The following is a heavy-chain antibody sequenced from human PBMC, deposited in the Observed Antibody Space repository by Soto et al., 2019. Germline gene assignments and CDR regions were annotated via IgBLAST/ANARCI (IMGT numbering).Heavy chain of an antibody. CDR3: ARERGVTIFVVVIVAGMDV. J-gene: IGHJ6*02. Sequence: SVKVYCKASGYTFTGYYMHWVRQAPGQGLEWMGWINPNSGGTNYAQKFQGRVTMTRDTSISTAYMELSRLRSDDTAVYYCARERGVTIFVVVIVAGMDVWCQGTSGTVS. CDR1: GYTFTGYY. D-gene: IGHD3-3*01. V-gene: IGHV1-2*02. CDR2: INPNSGGT.